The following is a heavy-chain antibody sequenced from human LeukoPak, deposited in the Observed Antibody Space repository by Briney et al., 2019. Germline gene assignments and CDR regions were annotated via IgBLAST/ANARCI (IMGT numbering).Heavy chain of an antibody. CDR1: RFTFSGYA. Sequence: PGGSLRLSCSAPRFTFSGYAMHWVRQAPGKGLEYVSGISSNGVYTYYADSVKDRFTISRDNSQNTLHLQMSSLRPEDTAVYYCVKGGSYSSLDYWGQGTLVTVSS. J-gene: IGHJ4*02. CDR3: VKGGSYSSLDY. CDR2: ISSNGVYT. D-gene: IGHD6-13*01. V-gene: IGHV3-64D*06.